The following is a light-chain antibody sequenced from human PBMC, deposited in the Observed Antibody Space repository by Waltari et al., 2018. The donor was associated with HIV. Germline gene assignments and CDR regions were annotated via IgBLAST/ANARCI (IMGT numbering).Light chain of an antibody. CDR2: EDS. CDR1: NSDVGSYNL. V-gene: IGLV2-23*01. Sequence: QSVLTQPASVSGSPGQSITISCTGTNSDVGSYNLVSWYQQHPGKAPKLMIYEDSKRPSGISNRFSGSKSGNTASLTISGLQAEDEAEYFCCSYAGTITPYVFGIGTKVTVL. J-gene: IGLJ1*01. CDR3: CSYAGTITPYV.